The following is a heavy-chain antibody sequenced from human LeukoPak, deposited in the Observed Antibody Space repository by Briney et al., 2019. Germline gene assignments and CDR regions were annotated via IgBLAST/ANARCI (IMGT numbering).Heavy chain of an antibody. CDR1: GGTFSTYA. V-gene: IGHV1-69*01. D-gene: IGHD3-22*01. J-gene: IGHJ5*01. Sequence: GSSVKVSCKASGGTFSTYAISWVRQAPGQGLEWMGGIIPILGTANYAQKFKGRVTITADEFMGTAYMELSSLRSEDTAVFYCASNTNYYENTGHYVLDSWGQGTLVTVSS. CDR2: IIPILGTA. CDR3: ASNTNYYENTGHYVLDS.